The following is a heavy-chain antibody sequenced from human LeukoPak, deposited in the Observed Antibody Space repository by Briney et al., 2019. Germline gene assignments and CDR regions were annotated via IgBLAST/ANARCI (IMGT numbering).Heavy chain of an antibody. CDR2: ISAYNGNT. Sequence: ASVKVSCKASGYTFTSYGISWVRQAPGQGLEWMGWISAYNGNTNYAQKLQGRVTMTTDTSTSTAYMELRSLRSDDTAVYYCATEAPNGYQLRMWGFDYWGQGTLVTVSS. J-gene: IGHJ4*02. V-gene: IGHV1-18*01. CDR3: ATEAPNGYQLRMWGFDY. CDR1: GYTFTSYG. D-gene: IGHD2-2*01.